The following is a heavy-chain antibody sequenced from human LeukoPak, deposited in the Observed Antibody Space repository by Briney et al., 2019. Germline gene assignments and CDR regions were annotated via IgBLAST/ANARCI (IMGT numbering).Heavy chain of an antibody. V-gene: IGHV1-2*02. CDR1: GYTLTDYY. Sequence: ASVKVSCKASGYTLTDYYLHWVRQAPGQGLEWMGWINPNSGGTNYAPKFQGRVTMTRDTSISTAYMELSRLTFDDTTIYYCATTLHIVVVTWHAFDIWGQGTMVTVSS. J-gene: IGHJ3*02. CDR3: ATTLHIVVVTWHAFDI. D-gene: IGHD2-21*02. CDR2: INPNSGGT.